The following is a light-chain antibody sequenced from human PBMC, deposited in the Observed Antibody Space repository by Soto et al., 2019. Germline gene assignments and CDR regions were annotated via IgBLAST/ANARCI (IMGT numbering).Light chain of an antibody. CDR2: LGS. Sequence: EIVMTESPLSLTVTPGEPASISCKSSQSLQHNNGNTLLDWYMQKPGQSPQLLIYLGSRRAPGAHDRVSGSGSGTDFTLRISTVEADDAAIYYCMQALQTPRTFGQGTKLDI. J-gene: IGKJ1*01. V-gene: IGKV2-28*01. CDR3: MQALQTPRT. CDR1: QSLQHNNGNTL.